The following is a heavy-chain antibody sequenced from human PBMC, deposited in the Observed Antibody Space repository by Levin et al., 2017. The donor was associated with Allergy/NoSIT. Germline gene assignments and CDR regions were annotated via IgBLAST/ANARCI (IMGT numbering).Heavy chain of an antibody. CDR3: ARVGSYDVWSGYHFDY. J-gene: IGHJ4*02. CDR1: GFTFSSYS. Sequence: KSGGSLRLSCAASGFTFSSYSMNWVRQAPGKGLEWVSSISSSSSYIYYADSVKGRFTISRDNAKNSLYLQMNSLRAEDTAVYYCARVGSYDVWSGYHFDYWGQGTLVTVSS. V-gene: IGHV3-21*01. D-gene: IGHD3-3*01. CDR2: ISSSSSYI.